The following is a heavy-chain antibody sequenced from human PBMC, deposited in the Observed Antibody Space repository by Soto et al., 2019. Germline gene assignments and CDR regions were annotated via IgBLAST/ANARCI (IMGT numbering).Heavy chain of an antibody. V-gene: IGHV3-48*01. CDR2: ITSSSGSI. CDR1: GFTFSSHS. CDR3: ARGFDS. Sequence: GRSLRLSCATSGFTFSSHSMNWVRQAPEKGLEWISYITSSSGSIFYSDSVKGRFTISRDNAKNSLYLQMNSLRAEDTAVYYCARGFDSWGRGTLVTVSS. J-gene: IGHJ5*01.